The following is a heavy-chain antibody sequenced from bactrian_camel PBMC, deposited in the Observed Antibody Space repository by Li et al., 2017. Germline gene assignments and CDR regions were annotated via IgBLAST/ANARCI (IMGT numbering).Heavy chain of an antibody. J-gene: IGHJ4*01. D-gene: IGHD3*01. V-gene: IGHV3S55*01. CDR1: GQSSYC. CDR2: IDAIDKK. CDR3: TTGTGFV. Sequence: HVQLVESGGGSAQAGESLTLSCVYGQSSYCMGWFRQVPGKEREGVATIDAIDKKRYADPVTGRFTISRDNAKNALYLQMNNLKNEDTATYYCTTGTGFVWGQGTQVTVS.